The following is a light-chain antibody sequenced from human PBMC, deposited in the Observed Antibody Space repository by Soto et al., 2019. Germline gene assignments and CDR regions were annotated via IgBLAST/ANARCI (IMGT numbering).Light chain of an antibody. V-gene: IGKV3D-15*01. Sequence: REAQGKRVDLAGQRIIIKCRASQSVSSNLAWYQQKPGQAPRLLIYGASTRATGIPARFSGSGSGTEFTVPRCGLDPEDSVVYYCQPFAAAVTVAQGTRLEIK. CDR3: QPFAAAVT. CDR2: GAS. CDR1: QSVSSN. J-gene: IGKJ5*01.